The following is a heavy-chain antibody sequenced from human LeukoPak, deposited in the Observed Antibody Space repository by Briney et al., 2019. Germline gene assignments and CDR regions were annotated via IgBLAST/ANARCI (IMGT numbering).Heavy chain of an antibody. J-gene: IGHJ5*02. CDR3: ASAITIFGVVPNWFDP. D-gene: IGHD3-3*01. CDR2: IYYSGST. V-gene: IGHV4-31*03. Sequence: SETLSLTCTVSGGSISSGGHYWSWIRQHPGKGLEWIGYIYYSGSTYYNPSLKSRVTISVDTSKNQFSLKLSSVTAADTAVYYCASAITIFGVVPNWFDPWGQGTLVTVSS. CDR1: GGSISSGGHY.